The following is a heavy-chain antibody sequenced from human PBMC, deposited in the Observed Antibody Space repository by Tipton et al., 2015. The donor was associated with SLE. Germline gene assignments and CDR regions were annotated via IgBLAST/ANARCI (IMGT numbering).Heavy chain of an antibody. J-gene: IGHJ6*02. D-gene: IGHD3-16*01. CDR1: GYTFTSYG. V-gene: IGHV1-18*01. CDR3: ARDSPIMSVGQAAYCYGMDV. CDR2: ISGYNGDT. Sequence: QSGAEVKKPGASVKVSCKASGYTFTSYGISWVRQAPGQGLEWMGWISGYNGDTKYVQNFQGRVTMTTDTSTSTAYMEVRSLRSDDTALYDCARDSPIMSVGQAAYCYGMDVWGQGTTVTVSS.